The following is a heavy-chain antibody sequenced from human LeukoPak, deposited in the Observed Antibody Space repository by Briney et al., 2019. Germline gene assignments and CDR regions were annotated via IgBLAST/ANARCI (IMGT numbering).Heavy chain of an antibody. CDR3: ARDLSPTLGYAFDI. CDR2: IIPIFGTA. D-gene: IGHD1-1*01. V-gene: IGHV1-69*01. J-gene: IGHJ3*02. Sequence: ASVKVSCKASGGTFSSYAISWVRQAPGQGLEWMGGIIPIFGTANYAQKFQGRVTITADESTSTAYMELSSLRSEDTAVYYCARDLSPTLGYAFDIWGQGTMVTVSP. CDR1: GGTFSSYA.